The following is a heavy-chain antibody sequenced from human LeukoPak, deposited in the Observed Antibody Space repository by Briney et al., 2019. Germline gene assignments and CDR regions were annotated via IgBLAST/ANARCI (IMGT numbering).Heavy chain of an antibody. J-gene: IGHJ6*03. D-gene: IGHD6-6*01. CDR2: IYYSGST. CDR1: GGSISSGGYY. V-gene: IGHV4-31*03. CDR3: ARGLRYSSSSLYYYYYMDV. Sequence: SETLSLTCTVSGGSISSGGYYWSWIRQHPGKGLEWIGYIYYSGSTYYNPSLKSRVTISVDTSKNQFSLKLSSVTAADTAVYYCARGLRYSSSSLYYYYYMDVWGKGTTVTVSS.